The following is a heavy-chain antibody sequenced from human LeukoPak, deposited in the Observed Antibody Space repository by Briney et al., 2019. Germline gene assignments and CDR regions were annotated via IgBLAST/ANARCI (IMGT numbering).Heavy chain of an antibody. V-gene: IGHV5-51*01. D-gene: IGHD2-2*01. CDR3: ARGGIVPTAKYFDY. CDR2: IYLGDSDT. J-gene: IGHJ4*02. CDR1: GYSFTNYW. Sequence: GESLKISCKGSGYSFTNYWINWLRQMPGKSLEWMGIIYLGDSDTRYSPSFQGQVNISADKSISTAYLQWSSLKASDTAMYYCARGGIVPTAKYFDYWGQGTLVTVSS.